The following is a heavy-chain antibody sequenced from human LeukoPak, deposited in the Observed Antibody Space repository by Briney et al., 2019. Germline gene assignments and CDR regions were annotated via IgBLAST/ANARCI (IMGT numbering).Heavy chain of an antibody. J-gene: IGHJ4*02. CDR3: ARDSGGWSDY. Sequence: GGSLRLSCAASGFTFSSYEMNWVRQAPGKGLEWVSYISSSGSTIYYADSVKGRFTISRDNAKNSLYLQMDSLRAEDTAVYYCARDSGGWSDYWGQGTLVTVSS. D-gene: IGHD6-19*01. V-gene: IGHV3-48*03. CDR1: GFTFSSYE. CDR2: ISSSGSTI.